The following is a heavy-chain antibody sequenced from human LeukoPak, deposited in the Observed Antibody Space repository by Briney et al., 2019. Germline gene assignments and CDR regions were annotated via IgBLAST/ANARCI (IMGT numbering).Heavy chain of an antibody. CDR2: TYYSGIT. Sequence: SETLSLTCTFSGASISGYSSFWGWIRQPPGKGLEWIASTYYSGITYSKPSLSSRVTISVDTSKNQFSLRLSPVTAADTAVYYCVSHRGGSSGYPEYFQLWGQGALVTVSS. D-gene: IGHD3-22*01. CDR3: VSHRGGSSGYPEYFQL. J-gene: IGHJ1*01. V-gene: IGHV4-39*07. CDR1: GASISGYSSF.